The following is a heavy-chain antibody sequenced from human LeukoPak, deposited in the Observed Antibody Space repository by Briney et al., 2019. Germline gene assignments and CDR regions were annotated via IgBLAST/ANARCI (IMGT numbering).Heavy chain of an antibody. V-gene: IGHV3-23*01. D-gene: IGHD6-25*01. CDR3: AKARTLQRRESFDY. CDR1: GFTFSIFA. CDR2: ISGSGDST. J-gene: IGHJ4*02. Sequence: GGSLRLSCAASGFTFSIFAMSWVRQAPGKGLEWVSAISGSGDSTYFADSVKGRFTISRDNSKNTLYLQMNSLRAEDTAVYYCAKARTLQRRESFDYWGQGTLVTVSS.